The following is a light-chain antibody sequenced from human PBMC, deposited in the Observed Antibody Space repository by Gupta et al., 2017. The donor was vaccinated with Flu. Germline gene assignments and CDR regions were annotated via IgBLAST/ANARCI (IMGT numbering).Light chain of an antibody. V-gene: IGLV1-36*01. CDR3: AAWDASLNAWV. CDR2: YDD. Sequence: QSVLTQPPSVSGAPRQRVTISCYGSTSNLGNSAVNWYRQDPGKAPKLLIYYDDLRPSGVADRFSGSKSGTSASLAISGVQAEDEADYYCAAWDASLNAWVFGGGTKLTVL. J-gene: IGLJ3*02. CDR1: TSNLGNSA.